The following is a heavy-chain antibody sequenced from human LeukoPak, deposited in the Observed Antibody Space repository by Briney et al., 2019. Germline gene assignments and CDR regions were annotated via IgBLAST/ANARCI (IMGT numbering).Heavy chain of an antibody. Sequence: SETLSLTCAVYGGPFSGYYWSWIRQSPGKGLEWIGEINQSGSTTYKPSLKGRVTISVDTSKTQFSLKLSSVTAADTAVYYCARGKEYCGGDCFSSGYFDLWGRGTLVTVSS. D-gene: IGHD2-21*02. V-gene: IGHV4-34*01. CDR2: INQSGST. CDR1: GGPFSGYY. J-gene: IGHJ2*01. CDR3: ARGKEYCGGDCFSSGYFDL.